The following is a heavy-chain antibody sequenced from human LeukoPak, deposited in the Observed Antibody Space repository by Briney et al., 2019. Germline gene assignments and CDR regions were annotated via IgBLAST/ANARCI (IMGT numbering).Heavy chain of an antibody. J-gene: IGHJ4*02. V-gene: IGHV4-39*01. CDR2: IYYSGST. CDR1: GGSISSSSYY. D-gene: IGHD3-22*01. CDR3: ARPYDSSGYYYEGDY. Sequence: SETLSLTCTVSGGSISSSSYYWGWIRQPPGKGLEWIGSIYYSGSTYYNPSLKSRVTKSVDTSKNQFSLKLSSVTAADTAVYYRARPYDSSGYYYEGDYWGQGTLVTVSS.